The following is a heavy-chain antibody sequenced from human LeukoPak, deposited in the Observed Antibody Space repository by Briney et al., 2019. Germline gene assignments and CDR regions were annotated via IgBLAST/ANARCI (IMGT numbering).Heavy chain of an antibody. CDR2: IQYDGSEK. V-gene: IGHV3-30*02. D-gene: IGHD3-16*02. CDR3: AREGGTIEIGGFDY. CDR1: GLTFTFSTSG. J-gene: IGHJ4*02. Sequence: PGGSLRLSCAASGLTFTFSTSGIHWVRQAPGKGLEWVAFIQYDGSEKYYADSVKGRCTTSRDNSKNTVYLQMNSLTGEDTAIYYCAREGGTIEIGGFDYWGQGTLVTVSS.